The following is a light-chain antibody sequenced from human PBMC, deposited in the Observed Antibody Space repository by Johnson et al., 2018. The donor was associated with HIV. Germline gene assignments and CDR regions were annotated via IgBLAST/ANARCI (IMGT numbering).Light chain of an antibody. CDR2: DNN. V-gene: IGLV1-51*01. CDR3: GTWASSLSAL. J-gene: IGLJ1*01. CDR1: SSNIGSNY. Sequence: QSVLTQPPSVSAAPGQKVTISCSGSSSNIGSNYVSWYQQLPGTAPKLLIYDNNKRPSGIPDRFSGSKSGTSATLGITGLQTWDEADYYCGTWASSLSALFGTGTKVTVL.